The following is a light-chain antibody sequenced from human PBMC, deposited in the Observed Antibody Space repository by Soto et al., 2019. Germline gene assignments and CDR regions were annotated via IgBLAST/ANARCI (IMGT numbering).Light chain of an antibody. J-gene: IGLJ3*02. Sequence: QSALTQPASVSASPGQSITISCTGTSSDVGGYNSVSWYRQHPGRVPELMIYEVSNRPSGVSNRSSGSKSGNTASLTISGLQAEDEADYYCSSYTTRNTRVFGGGTKLTVL. CDR2: EVS. CDR3: SSYTTRNTRV. CDR1: SSDVGGYNS. V-gene: IGLV2-14*01.